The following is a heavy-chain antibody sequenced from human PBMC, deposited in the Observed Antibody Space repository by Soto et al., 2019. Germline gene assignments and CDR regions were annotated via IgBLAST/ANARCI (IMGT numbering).Heavy chain of an antibody. D-gene: IGHD3-10*01. CDR2: LIGGHYGT. CDR3: AKGKSTGDIDWFDP. V-gene: IGHV3-21*04. Sequence: PGGSLRLSCAASGFTFSNYNMNWVRQAPGKGLEWVSTLIGGHYGTAYSYSVKGRFTVSGDNSKNCLYLQMNSLGVEDTAMYFCAKGKSTGDIDWFDPWGQGSLVTVSS. CDR1: GFTFSNYN. J-gene: IGHJ5*02.